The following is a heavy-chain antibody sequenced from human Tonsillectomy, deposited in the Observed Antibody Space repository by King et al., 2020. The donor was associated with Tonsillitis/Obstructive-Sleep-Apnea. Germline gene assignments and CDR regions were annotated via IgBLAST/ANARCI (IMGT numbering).Heavy chain of an antibody. CDR2: IWYDGSNK. J-gene: IGHJ6*03. V-gene: IGHV3-33*01. CDR1: GFTFSSYG. CDR3: AREDPDSSGWYRSYMDV. Sequence: QVQLVESGGGVVQPGRSLRLSCAASGFTFSSYGMHWVRQAPGKGLEWVAVIWYDGSNKYYADSVKGRFTISRDNSKNTLYLQMNSLRAEDTAVYYCAREDPDSSGWYRSYMDVWGKGTTVTVSS. D-gene: IGHD6-19*01.